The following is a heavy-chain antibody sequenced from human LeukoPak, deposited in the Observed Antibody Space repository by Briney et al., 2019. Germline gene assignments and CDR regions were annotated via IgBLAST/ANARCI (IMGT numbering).Heavy chain of an antibody. J-gene: IGHJ4*02. D-gene: IGHD5-12*01. CDR3: ARGARGYPDDNFDY. V-gene: IGHV4-61*02. CDR1: GGLISSGSYY. Sequence: RASETLSLTCTVSGGLISSGSYYWSWIRQPAGKGLEWIGRIYTSGSTNYNPSLKSRVTISVDTSKKQFSLNLNSVTAADTAIYYCARGARGYPDDNFDYWGQGTLVTVSS. CDR2: IYTSGST.